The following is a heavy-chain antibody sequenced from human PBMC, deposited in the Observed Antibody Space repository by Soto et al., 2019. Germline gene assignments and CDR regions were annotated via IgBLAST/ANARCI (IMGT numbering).Heavy chain of an antibody. CDR2: ISGSGGST. CDR3: AKAVRGYCSSTSCQKRVLADV. D-gene: IGHD2-2*01. Sequence: GGSLRLSCAASGFTFSSYAMSWVRQAPGKGLEWVSAISGSGGSTYYADSVKGRFTISRDNSKNTLYLQMNSLRAEDTAVYYCAKAVRGYCSSTSCQKRVLADVWGQGTTVTVSS. J-gene: IGHJ6*02. V-gene: IGHV3-23*01. CDR1: GFTFSSYA.